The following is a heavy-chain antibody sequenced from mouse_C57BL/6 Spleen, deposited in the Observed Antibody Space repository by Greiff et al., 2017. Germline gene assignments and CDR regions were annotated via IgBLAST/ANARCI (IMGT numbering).Heavy chain of an antibody. J-gene: IGHJ3*01. D-gene: IGHD2-5*01. V-gene: IGHV5-17*01. Sequence: EVKLVESGGGLVKPGGSLKLSCAASGFTFSDYGMHWVRHAPETGLELVAYISSGSSTIYYADTVTGRFTISRDNAENTLFLQMTGLRSEDTAMYYGARRGSNYVDWFAYWGQGTLVTVSA. CDR2: ISSGSSTI. CDR1: GFTFSDYG. CDR3: ARRGSNYVDWFAY.